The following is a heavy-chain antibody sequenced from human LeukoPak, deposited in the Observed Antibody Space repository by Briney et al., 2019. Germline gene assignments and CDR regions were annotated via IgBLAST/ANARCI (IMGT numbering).Heavy chain of an antibody. V-gene: IGHV3-23*01. D-gene: IGHD3-10*01. CDR3: AKDLVTGILDY. CDR2: ISSSGGST. CDR1: GFTFSSYA. Sequence: GGSLRLSCAASGFTFSSYAVTWVRQAPGKGLEWVSSISSSGGSTYYADSVRGRFTISRDNSKNTLYLQMNSLRAEDTAIYYCAKDLVTGILDYWGQGTLVTVSS. J-gene: IGHJ4*02.